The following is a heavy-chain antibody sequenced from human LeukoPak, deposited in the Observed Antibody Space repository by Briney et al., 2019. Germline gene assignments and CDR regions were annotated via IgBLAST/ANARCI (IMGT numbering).Heavy chain of an antibody. Sequence: GGSLRLSCAASGFTFSSYAMHWVRQAPGKGLEWVAVISYDGSNKYYADSVKGRFTISRDNSKNTLYLQMNSLRAEDTAVYYSHLDYYDSSGYSAVYWGQGTLVTVSS. V-gene: IGHV3-30-3*01. J-gene: IGHJ4*02. D-gene: IGHD3-22*01. CDR1: GFTFSSYA. CDR3: HLDYYDSSGYSAVY. CDR2: ISYDGSNK.